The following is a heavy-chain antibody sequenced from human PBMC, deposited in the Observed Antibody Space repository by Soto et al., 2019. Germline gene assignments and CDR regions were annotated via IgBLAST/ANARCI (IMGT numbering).Heavy chain of an antibody. V-gene: IGHV3-23*01. J-gene: IGHJ4*02. D-gene: IGHD6-19*01. Sequence: EVQLLESGGGLVQPGGSLRLSCAASGFTFSSYAMSWVRQAPGKGLEWVSGSSGSGYDIYYADSVKGRFTISRDNSKNTLYLQMNGLRAEDTAVYYCAKWSADGSGWYFFDYWGQGTLVTVSS. CDR2: SSGSGYDI. CDR1: GFTFSSYA. CDR3: AKWSADGSGWYFFDY.